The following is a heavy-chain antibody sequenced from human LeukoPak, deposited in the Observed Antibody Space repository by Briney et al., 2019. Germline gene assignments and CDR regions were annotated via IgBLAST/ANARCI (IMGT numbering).Heavy chain of an antibody. Sequence: SETLSLTCAVYGGSFSGYYWGWIRQPPGKGLEWIGSIYYSGSTYYNPSLKSRVTISVDTSKNQFSLKLSSVTAADTAVYYCATGEDTAIAGWFDPWGQGTLVTVSS. CDR1: GGSFSGYY. V-gene: IGHV4-34*01. CDR2: IYYSGST. J-gene: IGHJ5*02. D-gene: IGHD5-18*01. CDR3: ATGEDTAIAGWFDP.